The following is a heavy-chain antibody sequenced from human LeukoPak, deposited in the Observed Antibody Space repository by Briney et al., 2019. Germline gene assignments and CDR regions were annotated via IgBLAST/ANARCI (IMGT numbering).Heavy chain of an antibody. J-gene: IGHJ4*02. V-gene: IGHV3-7*01. D-gene: IGHD5-18*01. Sequence: PGGSLRLSCAASGFTFSSYWMSWVRQAPGKGLEWVANIKQDGSEKYYVDSVKGRFTISRDNAKNSLYLQMNSLRAEDTAVYYCARDLYAELWLPFHYWGQGTLVTVSS. CDR1: GFTFSSYW. CDR2: IKQDGSEK. CDR3: ARDLYAELWLPFHY.